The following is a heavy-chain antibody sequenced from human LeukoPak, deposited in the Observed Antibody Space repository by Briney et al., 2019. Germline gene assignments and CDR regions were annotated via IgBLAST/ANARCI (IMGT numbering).Heavy chain of an antibody. D-gene: IGHD3-3*01. CDR1: GFTFSSYG. CDR3: AKDGVYDFWSGYYLDY. CDR2: ISGSGGST. V-gene: IGHV3-23*01. J-gene: IGHJ4*02. Sequence: GGSLRLSCAASGFTFSSYGMHWVRQAPGKGLEWVSAISGSGGSTYYADSVKGRFTISRDNSKNTLYLQMNSLRAEDTAVYYCAKDGVYDFWSGYYLDYWGQGTLVTVSS.